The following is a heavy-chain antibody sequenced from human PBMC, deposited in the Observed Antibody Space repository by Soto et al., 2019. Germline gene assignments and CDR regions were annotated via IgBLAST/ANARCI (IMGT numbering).Heavy chain of an antibody. CDR3: ARGGRSSSWYYDWFDP. Sequence: PGGSLRLSCAASGFTFSDYYMSWIRQAPGKGLEWVSYISSSSSYTNYADSVKGRFTISRDNAKNSLYLQMNSLRAEDTAVYYCARGGRSSSWYYDWFDPWGQGTLVTVSS. CDR1: GFTFSDYY. D-gene: IGHD6-13*01. V-gene: IGHV3-11*05. J-gene: IGHJ5*02. CDR2: ISSSSSYT.